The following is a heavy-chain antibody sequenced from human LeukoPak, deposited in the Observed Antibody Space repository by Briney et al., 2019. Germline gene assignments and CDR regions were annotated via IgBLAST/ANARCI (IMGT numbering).Heavy chain of an antibody. Sequence: GGSLRLSCAASGFTVSSNYMSWVRQAPGKGLEWVANIKQDGSEKYYVDSVKGRFTISRDNAKNSLYLQMNSLRAEDTAVYYCARFSGTTYYYGMDVWGQGTTVTVSS. V-gene: IGHV3-7*01. J-gene: IGHJ6*02. CDR2: IKQDGSEK. D-gene: IGHD1-7*01. CDR3: ARFSGTTYYYGMDV. CDR1: GFTVSSNY.